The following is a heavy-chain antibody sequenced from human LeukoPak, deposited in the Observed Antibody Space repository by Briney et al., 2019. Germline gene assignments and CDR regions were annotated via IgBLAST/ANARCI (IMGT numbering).Heavy chain of an antibody. D-gene: IGHD3-10*01. CDR3: ARDLLWFGDTHIDAFDI. Sequence: SETLSLTCTVSGGSISSSSYYWGWIRQPPGKGLEWIGSIYYSGSTYYNPSLKSRVTISVDTSKNQFSLKLSSVTAADTAVYYCARDLLWFGDTHIDAFDIWGQGTMVTVSS. CDR1: GGSISSSSYY. CDR2: IYYSGST. J-gene: IGHJ3*02. V-gene: IGHV4-39*02.